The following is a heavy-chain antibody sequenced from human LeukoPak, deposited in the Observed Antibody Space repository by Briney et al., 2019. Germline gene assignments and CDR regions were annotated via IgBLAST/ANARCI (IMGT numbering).Heavy chain of an antibody. CDR1: GDSISTSNSY. V-gene: IGHV4-39*07. CDR2: IYYSGNT. J-gene: IGHJ5*02. D-gene: IGHD6-13*01. CDR3: ARTYSSSWYEWFDP. Sequence: SETLSLTCTVSGDSISTSNSYWGWIRQPPVKGLEWIGSIYYSGNTYYNASLKSRVTISVDTSKNQFSLKLSSVTAADTAVYYCARTYSSSWYEWFDPWGQGTLVTVSS.